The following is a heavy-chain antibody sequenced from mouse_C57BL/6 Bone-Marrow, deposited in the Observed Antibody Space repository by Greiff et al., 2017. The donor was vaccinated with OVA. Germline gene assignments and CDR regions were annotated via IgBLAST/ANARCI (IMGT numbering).Heavy chain of an antibody. CDR3: ARPVVAGYFDV. V-gene: IGHV5-17*01. J-gene: IGHJ1*03. CDR2: ICSGSSTI. CDR1: GFTFSDYG. Sequence: EVKLMESGGGLVKPGGSLKLSCAASGFTFSDYGMHWVRQAPEKGLEWVAYICSGSSTIYYADTVKGRFTISRDNAQNTLFLQMTSLRSENTAMYYCARPVVAGYFDVWGTGTTVTVSS. D-gene: IGHD1-1*01.